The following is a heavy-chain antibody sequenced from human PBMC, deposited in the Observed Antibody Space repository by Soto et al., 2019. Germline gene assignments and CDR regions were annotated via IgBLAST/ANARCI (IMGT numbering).Heavy chain of an antibody. CDR1: GFTFSGSA. V-gene: IGHV3-73*01. CDR3: TMGSSSMAFDI. Sequence: GESLKISCAASGFTFSGSAMHWVRQASGKGLEWVGRIRSKANSYATAYAASVKGRFTISRDDSKNTAYLQMNSLKTEDTAVYYCTMGSSSMAFDIWGQGTMVTVSS. D-gene: IGHD6-13*01. CDR2: IRSKANSYAT. J-gene: IGHJ3*02.